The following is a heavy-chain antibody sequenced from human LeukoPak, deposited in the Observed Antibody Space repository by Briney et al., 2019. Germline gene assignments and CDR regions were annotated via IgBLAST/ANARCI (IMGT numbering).Heavy chain of an antibody. J-gene: IGHJ4*02. CDR3: ARDRGCSSTSCSFDY. CDR1: GGTFSSYA. Sequence: ASVKVSYKASGGTFSSYAISWVRQAPGQGREGMGGIIPIFGTANYAQKFQGRVTITADKSTSTAYMELSSLRSEDTAVYYCARDRGCSSTSCSFDYWGQGTLVTVSS. CDR2: IIPIFGTA. V-gene: IGHV1-69*06. D-gene: IGHD2-2*01.